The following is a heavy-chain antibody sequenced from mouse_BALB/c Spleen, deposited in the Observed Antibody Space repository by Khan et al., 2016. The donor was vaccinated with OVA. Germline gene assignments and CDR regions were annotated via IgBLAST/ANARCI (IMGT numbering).Heavy chain of an antibody. CDR3: ARDANFDY. J-gene: IGHJ2*01. Sequence: EVKLVESGGGLVQPGGSRKLSCAASGFTFSRFGMHWVRQAPEKGLEWVAYISSGSSSIYYADTVKGRSTISRDTPKHTLFLQMTSLRSEDTAMSYCARDANFDYWGQGTTLTVSS. CDR1: GFTFSRFG. V-gene: IGHV5-17*02. CDR2: ISSGSSSI.